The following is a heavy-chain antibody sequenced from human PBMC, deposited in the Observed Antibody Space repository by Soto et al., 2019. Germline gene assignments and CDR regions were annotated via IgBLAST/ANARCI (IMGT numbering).Heavy chain of an antibody. V-gene: IGHV3-23*01. D-gene: IGHD2-2*01. CDR3: AKLDLGYCSSTSCRAFDP. CDR1: GFTFVSFS. CDR2: ISGSGGST. J-gene: IGHJ5*02. Sequence: SLRLSCAASGFTFVSFSMIWVRQAPGKGLEWVSGISGSGGSTYHADSVKGRFTISRDNSKNTLYLQMNSLRAEDTAVYYCAKLDLGYCSSTSCRAFDPWGQGTLVTVS.